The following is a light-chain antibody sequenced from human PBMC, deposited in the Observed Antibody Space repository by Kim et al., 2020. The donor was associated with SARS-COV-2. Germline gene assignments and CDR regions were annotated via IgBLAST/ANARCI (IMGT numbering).Light chain of an antibody. Sequence: GQRVTISCSRSTSNIGSNAVNWYQHLPGTAPKLLIYANNQRPSGVPDRFSGSKSGTSASLAISGLQSEEEAHYYCAAWDASLKGYVFGTGTKVTVL. CDR1: TSNIGSNA. V-gene: IGLV1-44*01. CDR3: AAWDASLKGYV. J-gene: IGLJ1*01. CDR2: ANN.